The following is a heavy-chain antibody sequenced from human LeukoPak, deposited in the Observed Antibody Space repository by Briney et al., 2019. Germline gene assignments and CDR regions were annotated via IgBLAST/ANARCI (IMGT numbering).Heavy chain of an antibody. CDR2: IYYSGST. CDR1: GGSISSSSYY. V-gene: IGHV4-39*07. Sequence: SETLSLTCTVSGGSISSSSYYWGWLRQPPGKGLEWIGSIYYSGSTYYNPSLKSRVTISVDTSKNQFSLKLSSVTAADTAVYYCARALQPYCSSTSCYMGNWFDPWGQGTLVTVSS. CDR3: ARALQPYCSSTSCYMGNWFDP. J-gene: IGHJ5*02. D-gene: IGHD2-2*02.